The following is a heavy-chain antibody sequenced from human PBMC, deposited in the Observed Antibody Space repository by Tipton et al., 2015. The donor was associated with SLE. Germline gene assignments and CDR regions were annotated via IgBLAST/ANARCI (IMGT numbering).Heavy chain of an antibody. CDR1: GFTFSTYA. CDR3: ARDRRGSRAIQNAFDM. V-gene: IGHV3-30*04. CDR2: ISYDGSNK. J-gene: IGHJ3*02. D-gene: IGHD1-1*01. Sequence: SLRLSCAASGFTFSTYAMHWVRQAPGKGLEWVAVISYDGSNKYYADSVKGRFTISRDNSKNTLYLQMNSLRAEDTAVYYCARDRRGSRAIQNAFDMWGQGTMVTVSS.